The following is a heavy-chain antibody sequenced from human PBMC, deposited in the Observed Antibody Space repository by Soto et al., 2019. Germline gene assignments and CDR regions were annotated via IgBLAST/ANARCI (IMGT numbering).Heavy chain of an antibody. D-gene: IGHD6-13*01. CDR3: ATEGDAGIAAAGTAWLDR. Sequence: QVQLVQSGAEVKKPGSSVKVSCKASRGTFRRYVISWVRQAPGQGLEWMGGIIPLYGTTNYAQKFQGRVTITADESTSIAYLELSSLRSEDTAIYYCATEGDAGIAAAGTAWLDRWGQGSLVTVSS. CDR1: RGTFRRYV. J-gene: IGHJ5*02. CDR2: IIPLYGTT. V-gene: IGHV1-69*12.